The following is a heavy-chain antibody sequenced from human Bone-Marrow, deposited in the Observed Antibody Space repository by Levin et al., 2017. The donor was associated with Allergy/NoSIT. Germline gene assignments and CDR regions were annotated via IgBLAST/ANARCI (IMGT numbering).Heavy chain of an antibody. V-gene: IGHV3-11*01. CDR2: ISSSGSTI. D-gene: IGHD1-26*01. Sequence: GESLKISCAASGFTFSDYYMSWIRQAPGKGLEWVSYISSSGSTIYYADSVKGRFTISRDNAKNSLYLQMNSLRAEDTAVYYCARDFPVVGATTPSDYWGQGTLVTVSS. CDR1: GFTFSDYY. CDR3: ARDFPVVGATTPSDY. J-gene: IGHJ4*02.